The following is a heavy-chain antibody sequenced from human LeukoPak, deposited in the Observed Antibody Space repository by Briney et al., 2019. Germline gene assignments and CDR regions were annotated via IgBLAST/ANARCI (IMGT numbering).Heavy chain of an antibody. CDR1: GGSISSCY. CDR2: IHYSGST. J-gene: IGHJ5*02. D-gene: IGHD6-13*01. CDR3: ARRRAEGGSNGHYNWFDP. Sequence: SETLSLTCTVSGGSISSCYWSWIRQPPGKGLEWIGYIHYSGSTNYNPSLKSRVTISVDTSKNQFSLKLSSVTAADTAVYYCARRRAEGGSNGHYNWFDPWGQGILVTVSS. V-gene: IGHV4-59*08.